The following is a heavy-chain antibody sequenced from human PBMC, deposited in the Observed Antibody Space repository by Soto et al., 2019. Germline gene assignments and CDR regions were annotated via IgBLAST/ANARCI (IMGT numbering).Heavy chain of an antibody. CDR3: ARVGRFTGTTAAYYFDY. CDR2: IIPIFGTA. CDR1: GGTFSSYA. J-gene: IGHJ4*02. V-gene: IGHV1-69*01. Sequence: QVQLVQSGAEVKKPGSSVKVSCKASGGTFSSYAISWVRQAPGQGLEWMGWIIPIFGTANYAQKFQGRVTITADESTSTAYMELSRMRSEDTAVYYCARVGRFTGTTAAYYFDYWGQGTLVTVSS. D-gene: IGHD4-17*01.